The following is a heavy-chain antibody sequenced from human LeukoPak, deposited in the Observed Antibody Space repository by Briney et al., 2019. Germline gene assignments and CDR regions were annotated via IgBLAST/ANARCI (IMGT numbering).Heavy chain of an antibody. J-gene: IGHJ5*02. D-gene: IGHD3-10*01. CDR1: GFXFTSFW. CDR2: INKDGSEK. V-gene: IGHV3-7*05. Sequence: GGSLRLSCGASGFXFTSFWISWVRQAPGKGLEWVAYINKDGSEKYFVDPVKGRCTISRDNPENSLHLQLNSLRAADTAVYYCVRGSSGTVVRGVSWAWFDPWGQGTLVSVSS. CDR3: VRGSSGTVVRGVSWAWFDP.